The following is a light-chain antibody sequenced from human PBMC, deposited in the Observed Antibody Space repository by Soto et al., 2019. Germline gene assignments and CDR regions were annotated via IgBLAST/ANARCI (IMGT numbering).Light chain of an antibody. Sequence: EIVLTQSPGTLSLSPGERATLSCRASQSVSSSYLAWYQHKPGQAPRLLIYGAYSRATGIPHRFSGSGSGTDFTLPNSRLETEDFAVYYCQQYGSSPHTFGQGTKLEIK. CDR1: QSVSSSY. V-gene: IGKV3-20*01. CDR3: QQYGSSPHT. CDR2: GAY. J-gene: IGKJ2*01.